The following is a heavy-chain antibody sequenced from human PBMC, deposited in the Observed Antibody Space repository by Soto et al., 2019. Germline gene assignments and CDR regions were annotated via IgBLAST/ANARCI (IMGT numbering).Heavy chain of an antibody. J-gene: IGHJ4*02. CDR1: GGSISSSTYY. CDR3: ARYYTNSGIEL. V-gene: IGHV4-39*02. D-gene: IGHD4-4*01. CDR2: IYYSGIA. Sequence: PSETLSLTCSVSGGSISSSTYYWGWVRQPPGKGLQWIATIYYSGIAYYNPSLATRVTISVDTSKNHLSLRLGSLTAADTAVYYCARYYTNSGIELWGQGTLVTVSS.